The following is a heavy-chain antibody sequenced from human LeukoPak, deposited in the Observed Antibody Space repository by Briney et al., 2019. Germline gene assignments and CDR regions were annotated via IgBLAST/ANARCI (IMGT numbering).Heavy chain of an antibody. Sequence: ASVKVSCKASGGTFSSYAISWVRQAPGQGLEWMGRIIPILGIENYAQKFQGRVTITADKSTSTAYMELSSLRSEDTAVYYCAKDTAMDHYYYYGMDVWGQGTTVTVSS. CDR1: GGTFSSYA. CDR3: AKDTAMDHYYYYGMDV. J-gene: IGHJ6*02. CDR2: IIPILGIE. D-gene: IGHD5-18*01. V-gene: IGHV1-69*04.